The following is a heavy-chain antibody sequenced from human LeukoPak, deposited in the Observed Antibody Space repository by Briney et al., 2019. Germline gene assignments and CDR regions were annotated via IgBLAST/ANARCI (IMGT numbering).Heavy chain of an antibody. J-gene: IGHJ5*02. V-gene: IGHV1-69*05. CDR2: IIPIFGTA. CDR1: VGTFSSYA. Sequence: ASVKVSCKASVGTFSSYAISWVRQAPGQGLEWMGGIIPIFGTANYAQKFQGRVTITTDESTSTAYMELSSLRSEDTAVYYCARVGSGGWFDPWGQGTLVTVSS. CDR3: ARVGSGGWFDP. D-gene: IGHD1-26*01.